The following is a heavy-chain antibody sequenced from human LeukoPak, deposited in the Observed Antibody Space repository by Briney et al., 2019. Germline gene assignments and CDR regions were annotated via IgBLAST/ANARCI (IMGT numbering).Heavy chain of an antibody. Sequence: ASVKVSCKASGYIFTSSGISWVRQAPGQGLEWMGWISAYNGYTNYAKMLQDRVTMTTDTSTTTAYMELRSLRSDDTAVYYCARSKGTYYYDRSGYRDYWGQGTLVTVSS. CDR1: GYIFTSSG. J-gene: IGHJ4*02. CDR3: ARSKGTYYYDRSGYRDY. CDR2: ISAYNGYT. D-gene: IGHD3-22*01. V-gene: IGHV1-18*01.